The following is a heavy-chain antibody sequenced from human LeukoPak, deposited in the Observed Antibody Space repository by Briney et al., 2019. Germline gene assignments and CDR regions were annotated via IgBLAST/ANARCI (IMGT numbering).Heavy chain of an antibody. CDR1: GGSFSGHY. D-gene: IGHD3-22*01. CDR3: ATGTYYYESSAYDRLPFQH. V-gene: IGHV4-34*01. J-gene: IGHJ1*01. Sequence: SETLSLTCAVYGGSFSGHYWSWIRQPPGKEREWMGEINDSGSTNYNPSLKSRVTISVDTSKNQFSLKLSSVTAADTAVYYCATGTYYYESSAYDRLPFQHWGQGTLVTVSS. CDR2: INDSGST.